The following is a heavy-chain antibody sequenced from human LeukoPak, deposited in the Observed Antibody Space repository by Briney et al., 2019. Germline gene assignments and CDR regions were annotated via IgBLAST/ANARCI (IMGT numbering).Heavy chain of an antibody. Sequence: QSGGSLRLSCVGSGFTFSSYHMNWVRQAPGKGLEWVSYISSSSSTIYYADSVKGRFTISRDNAKNSPYLQMNSLRAEDTAVYYCARDRGYGGNLGFDYWGQGTLVTVSS. D-gene: IGHD4-23*01. V-gene: IGHV3-48*01. CDR1: GFTFSSYH. J-gene: IGHJ4*02. CDR2: ISSSSSTI. CDR3: ARDRGYGGNLGFDY.